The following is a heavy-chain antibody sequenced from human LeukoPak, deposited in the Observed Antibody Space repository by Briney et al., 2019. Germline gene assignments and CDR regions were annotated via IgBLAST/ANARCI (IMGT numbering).Heavy chain of an antibody. CDR2: IWYDGSNK. CDR3: ARDSPYDSSGYYHPDV. CDR1: GFTFSSYG. Sequence: GGSLRLSCAASGFTFSSYGMHWVRPAPGKGLEWVAVIWYDGSNKYYADSVKGRFTISRDNSKNTLYLQMNSLRAEDTAVYYCARDSPYDSSGYYHPDVWGQGTTVTVSS. J-gene: IGHJ6*02. D-gene: IGHD3-22*01. V-gene: IGHV3-33*01.